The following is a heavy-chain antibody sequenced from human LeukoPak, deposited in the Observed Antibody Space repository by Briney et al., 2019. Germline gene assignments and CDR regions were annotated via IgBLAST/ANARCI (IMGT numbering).Heavy chain of an antibody. CDR1: EFTFSSYW. V-gene: IGHV3-7*01. J-gene: IGHJ4*02. D-gene: IGHD4-17*01. CDR3: ARLGARQMLEY. Sequence: GGSLRLSFAASEFTFSSYWMSWGRQAPGKGLEWVANIKQDGGQIYYLESVKGRFTVSRDNAKNSLYLQMNSLRAEDTAVYYCARLGARQMLEYWGQGTLVTVSS. CDR2: IKQDGGQI.